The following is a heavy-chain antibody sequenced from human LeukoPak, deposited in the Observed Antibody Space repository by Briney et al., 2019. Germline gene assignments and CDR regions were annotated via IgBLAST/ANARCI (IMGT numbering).Heavy chain of an antibody. Sequence: GGSLRLSCAASGFTFSNYAMMWLRQAPGKGPEWVSAIRGSGSGTYYADSVRGRFTVSRDNSKNSLYLQMNSLRVEDTAVYYCARNNYDSPDGFDIWGQGTMVTVSS. D-gene: IGHD4-11*01. CDR1: GFTFSNYA. J-gene: IGHJ3*02. V-gene: IGHV3-23*01. CDR3: ARNNYDSPDGFDI. CDR2: IRGSGSGT.